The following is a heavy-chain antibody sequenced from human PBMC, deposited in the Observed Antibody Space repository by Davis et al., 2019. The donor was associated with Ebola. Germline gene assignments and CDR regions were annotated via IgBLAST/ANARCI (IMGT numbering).Heavy chain of an antibody. V-gene: IGHV3-53*01. CDR2: ISGGGNT. CDR3: ARDAYGSGSCFDD. J-gene: IGHJ4*02. D-gene: IGHD3-10*01. Sequence: GESLKISCEASGFTVENNYMNWVRQAPGKGLEWVSLISGGGNTFYADSVKGRLIISRDTSKNTLYLQMNSLRAEDTAVYYCARDAYGSGSCFDDWGQGTLVTVSS. CDR1: GFTVENNY.